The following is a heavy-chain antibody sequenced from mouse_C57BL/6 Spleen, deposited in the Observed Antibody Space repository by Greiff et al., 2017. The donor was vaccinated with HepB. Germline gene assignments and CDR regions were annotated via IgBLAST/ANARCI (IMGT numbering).Heavy chain of an antibody. J-gene: IGHJ4*01. CDR1: GFSLTSYG. CDR2: IWSGGST. V-gene: IGHV2-2*01. Sequence: VHLVESGPGLVQPSQSLSITCTVSGFSLTSYGVHWVRQSPGKGLEWLGVIWSGGSTDYNAAFISRLSISKDNSKSQVFFKMNSLQADDTAIYYCARKGYDEGYYAMDYWGQGTSVTVSS. D-gene: IGHD2-2*01. CDR3: ARKGYDEGYYAMDY.